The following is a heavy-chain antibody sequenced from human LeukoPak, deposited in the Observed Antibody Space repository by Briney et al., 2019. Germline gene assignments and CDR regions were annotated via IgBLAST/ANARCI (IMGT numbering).Heavy chain of an antibody. Sequence: PGGSLRLSCAASGFTFSSYSMNWVRQAPGKGLEWVSSISGSSSYIYYADSVKGRFTISRDNAKNSLYVQMNSLRAADTAVYYCARRWYSSSWYDWYFDLWGRGTLVTVSS. J-gene: IGHJ2*01. CDR2: ISGSSSYI. D-gene: IGHD6-13*01. CDR3: ARRWYSSSWYDWYFDL. CDR1: GFTFSSYS. V-gene: IGHV3-21*01.